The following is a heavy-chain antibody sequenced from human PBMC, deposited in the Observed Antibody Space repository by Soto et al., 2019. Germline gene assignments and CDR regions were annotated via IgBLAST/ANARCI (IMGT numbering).Heavy chain of an antibody. J-gene: IGHJ4*02. CDR1: GFTFSSYG. CDR2: ISYDGSNK. Sequence: QVQLVESGGGVVQPGRSLRVSCAASGFTFSSYGMHWVRQAPGKGLEWVAVISYDGSNKYYADSVKGRFTISRDNSKNTLYLQMNSLRAEDTAVYYCAKDRGSYYYDSSGYLDYWGQGTLVTVSS. V-gene: IGHV3-30*18. D-gene: IGHD3-22*01. CDR3: AKDRGSYYYDSSGYLDY.